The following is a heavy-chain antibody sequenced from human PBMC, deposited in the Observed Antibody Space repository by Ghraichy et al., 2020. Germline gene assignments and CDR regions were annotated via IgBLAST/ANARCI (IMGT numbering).Heavy chain of an antibody. CDR3: ARGNSYDSPAGYLDY. V-gene: IGHV3-7*01. CDR1: GFSFSSSW. D-gene: IGHD5-18*01. Sequence: GGSLRLSCAASGFSFSSSWMNWVRQAPGKGLEWVANMNQDGSVKNYVDSVKGRFTISRDNAKNSLHLQMNSLRVEDTAVYYCARGNSYDSPAGYLDYWGQGTLVTVFS. CDR2: MNQDGSVK. J-gene: IGHJ4*02.